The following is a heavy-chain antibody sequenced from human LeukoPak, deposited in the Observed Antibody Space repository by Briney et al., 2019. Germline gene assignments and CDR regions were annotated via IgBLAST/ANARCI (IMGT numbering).Heavy chain of an antibody. D-gene: IGHD2-2*01. J-gene: IGHJ4*02. CDR3: AKDPIYCSSTSCYVFDY. CDR2: ISGSGGST. CDR1: GFTFSSYA. V-gene: IGHV3-23*01. Sequence: GGSLRLSCAASGFTFSSYAMSWVRQAPGKGLEWVSGISGSGGSTYYADSVKGRFTISRDNSKNTLYLQMNSLRAEDTAVYYCAKDPIYCSSTSCYVFDYWGQGALVTVSS.